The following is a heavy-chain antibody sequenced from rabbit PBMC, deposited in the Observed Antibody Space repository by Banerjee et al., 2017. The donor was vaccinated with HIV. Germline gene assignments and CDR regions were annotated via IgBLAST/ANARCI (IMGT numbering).Heavy chain of an antibody. V-gene: IGHV1S45*01. Sequence: QEQLVESGGDLVQPEGSLTLSCTASGFSFSSRHDISWVRQAPGKGLEWIGYINAGSGRTYYAKWAKTRFTISKTSSTTVTLQMTSLTVADTATHFCARRGYDWAADLWGPGTLVTVS. J-gene: IGHJ4*01. CDR2: INAGSGRT. CDR3: ARRGYDWAADL. D-gene: IGHD6-1*01. CDR1: GFSFSSRHD.